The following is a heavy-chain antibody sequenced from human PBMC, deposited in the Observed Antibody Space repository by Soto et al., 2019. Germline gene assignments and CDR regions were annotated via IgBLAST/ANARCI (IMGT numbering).Heavy chain of an antibody. Sequence: QVQLQESDPGLVKPSGTLSLTCAVSGGSISSSNWWSWVRQPPGKGLEWIGEIYHSGSTNYNPSLKSRVTISVDKSKNQFSLKLSSVTAADTAVYYCARAPRVVGATKKFDYWGQGTLVTVSS. CDR1: GGSISSSNW. J-gene: IGHJ4*02. D-gene: IGHD1-26*01. CDR3: ARAPRVVGATKKFDY. V-gene: IGHV4-4*02. CDR2: IYHSGST.